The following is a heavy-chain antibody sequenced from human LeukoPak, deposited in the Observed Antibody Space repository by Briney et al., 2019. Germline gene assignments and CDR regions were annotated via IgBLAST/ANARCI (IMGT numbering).Heavy chain of an antibody. CDR2: ISYDGSNK. Sequence: GGSLRLSCAASGFTFSSYGMHWVRQAPGKGLEWVAVISYDGSNKYYADSVKGRFTISRDNSKNTLYLQMNSLRAEDTAVYYCAKAAASGWDYFDYWGQGTLVTVSS. CDR1: GFTFSSYG. D-gene: IGHD6-13*01. V-gene: IGHV3-30*18. CDR3: AKAAASGWDYFDY. J-gene: IGHJ4*02.